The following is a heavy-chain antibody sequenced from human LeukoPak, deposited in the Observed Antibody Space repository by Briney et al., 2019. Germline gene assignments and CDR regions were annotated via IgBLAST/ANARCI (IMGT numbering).Heavy chain of an antibody. D-gene: IGHD1-14*01. CDR3: ARGRYIPLTL. J-gene: IGHJ4*02. CDR1: GGSISSYY. V-gene: IGHV4-34*01. CDR2: INHSGST. Sequence: PSETLSLTCTVSGGSISSYYWSWIRQPPGKGLEWIGEINHSGSTNYNPSLKSRVTISVDTSKNQFSLKLSSVTAADTAVYYCARGRYIPLTLWGQGTLVTVSS.